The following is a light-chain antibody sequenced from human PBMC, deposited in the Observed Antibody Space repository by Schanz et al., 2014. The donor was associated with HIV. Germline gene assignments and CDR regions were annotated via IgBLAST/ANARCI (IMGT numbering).Light chain of an antibody. CDR3: AAWPLLLNGRV. J-gene: IGLJ3*02. Sequence: QSALTQPASVSGSPGQSITKRGKGNSIEDGAEKHAPWYQQHPGKAPKLLIYEVTKWPSGVPDRFSGSKSGTSASLAISGLQSEDEADYYCAAWPLLLNGRVFGGGTKLTVL. CDR1: SIEDGAEKH. V-gene: IGLV2-14*01. CDR2: EVT.